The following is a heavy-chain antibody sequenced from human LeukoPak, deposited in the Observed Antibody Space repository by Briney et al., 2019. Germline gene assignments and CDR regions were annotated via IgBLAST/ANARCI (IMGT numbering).Heavy chain of an antibody. CDR1: GGSISNNGYA. J-gene: IGHJ4*02. V-gene: IGHV4-39*07. D-gene: IGHD3-16*01. CDR2: IFYSKST. Sequence: PSETLSLTCTVSGGSISNNGYAWGWIRQPPGKGLEWIGSIFYSKSTYYNPSLKSRVTISIDTSRSQFSLNVNSVTAADTAVYYCARHGLDDDPLLQYWGQGTLVTVSS. CDR3: ARHGLDDDPLLQY.